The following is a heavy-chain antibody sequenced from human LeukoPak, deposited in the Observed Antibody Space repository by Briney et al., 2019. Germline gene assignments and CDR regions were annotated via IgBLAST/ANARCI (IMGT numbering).Heavy chain of an antibody. CDR3: ARGLVVVVAATLWYAFDI. D-gene: IGHD2-15*01. V-gene: IGHV4-34*01. J-gene: IGHJ3*02. CDR2: INHSGST. Sequence: PSETLSLTCAVYGGSFSGYYWSWIRQPPGKGLESIGEINHSGSTNYNPSLKSRVTISVDTSKNQFSLKLSSVTAADTAVYYCARGLVVVVAATLWYAFDIWGQGTMVTVSS. CDR1: GGSFSGYY.